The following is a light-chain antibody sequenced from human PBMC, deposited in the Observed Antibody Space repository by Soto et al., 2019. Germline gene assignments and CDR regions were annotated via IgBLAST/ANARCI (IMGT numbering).Light chain of an antibody. V-gene: IGKV3-15*01. CDR1: QSVSSS. CDR3: HQYNDWPQT. CDR2: GAS. Sequence: EILMTQSPGTLSVSPGERVTLSCRASQSVSSSLAWYQQKPGQAPRLLIYGASTRATGISARFSGSGSGTEFTLTISSLQSEDFAVYHCHQYNDWPQTFGQGTKVEIK. J-gene: IGKJ1*01.